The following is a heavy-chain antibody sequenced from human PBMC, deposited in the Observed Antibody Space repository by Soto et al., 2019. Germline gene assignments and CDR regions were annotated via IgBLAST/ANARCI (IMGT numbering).Heavy chain of an antibody. J-gene: IGHJ6*02. CDR2: ISSNGGST. CDR1: GFTFSSYA. D-gene: IGHD6-13*01. Sequence: GGSLRLSCSASGFTFSSYAMHWVRQAPGKGLEYVSAISSNGGSTYYADSVKGRFTISRDNSKNTLYLQMSSLRAEDTAVYYCTGALGQQLVLTYYYYGMDVWGQGTTVTVAS. CDR3: TGALGQQLVLTYYYYGMDV. V-gene: IGHV3-64D*06.